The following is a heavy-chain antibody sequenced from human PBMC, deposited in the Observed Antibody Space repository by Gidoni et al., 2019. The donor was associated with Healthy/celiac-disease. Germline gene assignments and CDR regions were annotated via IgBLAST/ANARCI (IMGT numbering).Heavy chain of an antibody. CDR3: ARYCSGGSCYSTIDY. V-gene: IGHV4-31*03. D-gene: IGHD2-15*01. CDR2: IYYSGST. Sequence: QVQLQESGPGLVKPSQTLSLTCTVSGGSISSGGYYWSWIRQHPGKGLEWIGYIYYSGSTYYNPSLKSRVTMSVDTSKNQFSLNLTSVTAADTAVYYCARYCSGGSCYSTIDYWGQGSLVTVSS. J-gene: IGHJ4*02. CDR1: GGSISSGGYY.